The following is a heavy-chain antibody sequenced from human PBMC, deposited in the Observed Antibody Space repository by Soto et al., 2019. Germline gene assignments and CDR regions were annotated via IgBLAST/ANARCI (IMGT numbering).Heavy chain of an antibody. CDR3: ARDRRTTDGGIDYYYYGMDV. Sequence: GASVKVSCKASGYTFTGYYMHWVRQAPGQGLEWMGWINPNSGGTNYAQKFQGWVTMTRDTSISTAYMELSRLRSDDTAVYYCARDRRTTDGGIDYYYYGMDVWGQGTTVTVSS. D-gene: IGHD1-7*01. CDR2: INPNSGGT. J-gene: IGHJ6*02. CDR1: GYTFTGYY. V-gene: IGHV1-2*04.